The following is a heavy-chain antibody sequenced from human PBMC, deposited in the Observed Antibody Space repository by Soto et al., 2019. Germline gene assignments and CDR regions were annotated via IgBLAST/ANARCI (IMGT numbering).Heavy chain of an antibody. V-gene: IGHV1-18*04. CDR2: ISAYNGNT. D-gene: IGHD6-13*01. CDR3: ARDPAAAGDDAFDI. Sequence: ASVKVSGKASGYTFTSYGISWVRQAPGQGLEWMGWISAYNGNTNYAQKLQGRVTMTTDTSTSTAYMELRSLRSDDTAVYYCARDPAAAGDDAFDIWGQGTMVTVSS. CDR1: GYTFTSYG. J-gene: IGHJ3*02.